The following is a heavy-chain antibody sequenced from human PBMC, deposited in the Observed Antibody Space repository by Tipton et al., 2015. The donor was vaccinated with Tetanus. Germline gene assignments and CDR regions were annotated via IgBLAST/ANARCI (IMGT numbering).Heavy chain of an antibody. CDR1: GGSFSSYY. CDR3: ARDIEEVGATKYFDY. CDR2: IHSSGST. V-gene: IGHV4-59*01. Sequence: TLSLTCAVYGGSFSSYYWSWIRQPPGKGPEWIGQIHSSGSTNYIPSLKSRVTISLDTSKNQFSLRLTSVTAADTAVYYCARDIEEVGATKYFDYWGQGTLVTVSS. J-gene: IGHJ4*02. D-gene: IGHD1-26*01.